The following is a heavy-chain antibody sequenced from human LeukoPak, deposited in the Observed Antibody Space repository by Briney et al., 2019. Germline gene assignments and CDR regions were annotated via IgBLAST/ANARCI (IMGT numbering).Heavy chain of an antibody. D-gene: IGHD6-19*01. CDR2: INWNGGST. J-gene: IGHJ4*02. CDR3: AREPGEQWLGRNFDY. V-gene: IGHV3-20*04. CDR1: GFTFSSYG. Sequence: GGSLRLSCAASGFTFSSYGMSWVRQAPGKGLEWVSGINWNGGSTGYADSVKGRFTISRDNAKNSLYLQMNSLRAEDTALYYCAREPGEQWLGRNFDYWGQGTLVTVSS.